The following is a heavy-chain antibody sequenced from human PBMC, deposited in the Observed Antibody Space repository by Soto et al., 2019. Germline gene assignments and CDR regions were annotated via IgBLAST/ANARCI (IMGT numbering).Heavy chain of an antibody. D-gene: IGHD3-3*01. J-gene: IGHJ4*02. CDR3: ASQVDTRTIFSY. CDR1: GFTFSSYA. CDR2: LYSDDRT. Sequence: GGSLRLSCAASGFTFSSYAMSWVRQAPGKGLEWVSALYSDDRTFYADSVKGRFAISRDDSKNTLSLQINSLRAEDSAVYYCASQVDTRTIFSYWGQGTLVTVSS. V-gene: IGHV3-66*04.